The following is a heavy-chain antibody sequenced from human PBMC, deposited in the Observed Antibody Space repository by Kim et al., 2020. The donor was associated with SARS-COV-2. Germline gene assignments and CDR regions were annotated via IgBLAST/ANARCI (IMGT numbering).Heavy chain of an antibody. Sequence: GGSLRLSCAASGFTFSSYSMNWVRQAPGKGLEWVSSISSSSSYIYYADSVKGRFTISRDNAKNSLYLQMNSLRAEYTAVYYCARASGYSSGWDMNAFDIWGQGTMVTVSS. D-gene: IGHD6-19*01. CDR3: ARASGYSSGWDMNAFDI. J-gene: IGHJ3*02. CDR1: GFTFSSYS. CDR2: ISSSSSYI. V-gene: IGHV3-21*01.